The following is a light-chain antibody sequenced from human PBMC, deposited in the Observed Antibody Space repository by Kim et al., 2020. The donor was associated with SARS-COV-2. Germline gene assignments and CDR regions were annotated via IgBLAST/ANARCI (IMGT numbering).Light chain of an antibody. V-gene: IGLV2-14*03. Sequence: GQSSTISCSGSNSDIGAYNDVSWYQQCPGKAPKLMIYDVTNRPSGVSNRFSGSKSGNTASLTISGLQAEDEADYDCSSYTSSNTLLFGGGTKVTVL. CDR3: SSYTSSNTLL. CDR2: DVT. CDR1: NSDIGAYND. J-gene: IGLJ2*01.